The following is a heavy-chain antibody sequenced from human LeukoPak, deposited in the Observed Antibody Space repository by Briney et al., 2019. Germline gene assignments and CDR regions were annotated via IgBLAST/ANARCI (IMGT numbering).Heavy chain of an antibody. CDR2: INPDSGGT. CDR1: GYTFTSYY. Sequence: GASVKVSCKASGYTFTSYYMHWVRQAPGQGLEWVGWINPDSGGTNYAEKFQGRVTMTSDTSLTTSYMDLNRLTSDDAAVYFCARGPIGGLRKGFDLWGQGTLVTVSS. D-gene: IGHD1-26*01. J-gene: IGHJ4*02. V-gene: IGHV1-2*02. CDR3: ARGPIGGLRKGFDL.